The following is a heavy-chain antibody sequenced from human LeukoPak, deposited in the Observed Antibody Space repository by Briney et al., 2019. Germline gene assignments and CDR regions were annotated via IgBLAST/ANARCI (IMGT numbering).Heavy chain of an antibody. CDR3: ARIVVPAAMYYYYMDV. V-gene: IGHV3-66*02. CDR2: IYSGGST. Sequence: PGGSLRLSCAASGFGSTNAWMSWVRQAPGKGLEWVSVIYSGGSTYYADSVKGRFTISRDNSKNTLYLQMNSLRAEDTAVYYCARIVVPAAMYYYYMDVWGKGTTVTVSS. J-gene: IGHJ6*03. CDR1: GFGSTNAW. D-gene: IGHD2-2*01.